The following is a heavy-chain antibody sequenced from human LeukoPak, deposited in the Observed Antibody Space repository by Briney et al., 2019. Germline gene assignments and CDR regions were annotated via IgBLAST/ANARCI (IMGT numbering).Heavy chain of an antibody. V-gene: IGHV1-8*01. CDR2: MNPNSGNT. Sequence: ASVKVSCKASGYTFTSYDINWVRQATGQGLGWMGWMNPNSGNTGSAQKFQGRVTMTRNTSISTAYMELSSLTSEDTAVYYCARGNYDGYYFDYWGQGTLVTVSS. D-gene: IGHD4-23*01. CDR1: GYTFTSYD. CDR3: ARGNYDGYYFDY. J-gene: IGHJ4*02.